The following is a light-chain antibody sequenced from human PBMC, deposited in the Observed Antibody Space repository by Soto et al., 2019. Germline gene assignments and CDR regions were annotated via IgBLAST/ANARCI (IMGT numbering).Light chain of an antibody. CDR1: SGHNSYA. V-gene: IGLV4-69*01. Sequence: QLVLTQSPSASASLGASVKLTCTLSSGHNSYAIAWHQQQPEKGPRYLMKVNTDGSHNKGDGIPDRFSGSSSGAERYLTISSLQSEDEADYYCQTWGAGFSVVFGGGTKLTVL. J-gene: IGLJ2*01. CDR2: VNTDGSH. CDR3: QTWGAGFSVV.